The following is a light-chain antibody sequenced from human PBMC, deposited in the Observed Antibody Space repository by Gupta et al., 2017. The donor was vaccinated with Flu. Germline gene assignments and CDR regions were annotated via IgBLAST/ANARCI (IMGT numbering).Light chain of an antibody. CDR3: HQSFSDPWT. J-gene: IGKJ1*01. CDR2: GAA. Sequence: GDSVVITWRTSHNINYYLCWYQHPPEPARSLLIIGAASLHTGVPSRCSGTGSGTNFTLAISGLQPEDFSTYYWHQSFSDPWTFGQGTTVEV. V-gene: IGKV1-39*01. CDR1: HNINYY.